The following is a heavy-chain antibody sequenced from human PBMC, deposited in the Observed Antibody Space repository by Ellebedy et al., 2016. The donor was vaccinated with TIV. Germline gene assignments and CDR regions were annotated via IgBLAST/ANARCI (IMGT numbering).Heavy chain of an antibody. J-gene: IGHJ4*02. Sequence: GESLKISCAASGFTFSSYAMSWVRQAPGKGLEWVSAISGSGGSTYYADSVKGRFTISRDNSKTTVFLQMDSLRAEDTAVYYCAKEGADCTGGTCYRIFDSWGQGTLVTVSS. CDR2: ISGSGGST. CDR1: GFTFSSYA. CDR3: AKEGADCTGGTCYRIFDS. V-gene: IGHV3-23*01. D-gene: IGHD2-15*01.